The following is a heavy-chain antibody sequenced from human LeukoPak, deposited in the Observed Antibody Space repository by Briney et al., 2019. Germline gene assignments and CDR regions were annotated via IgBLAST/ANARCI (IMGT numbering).Heavy chain of an antibody. CDR1: GFTFSNYW. D-gene: IGHD2-15*01. J-gene: IGHJ4*02. Sequence: PGGSLRLSCAASGFTFSNYWMSWVRQAPGKGLEWVANIKQDGSEEYYVDSVKGRFTISRDNAWDSLYLQMNSLRAGDTAVYYCSRDSCSGGSCYPDYRGQGTLVTVSS. V-gene: IGHV3-7*01. CDR3: SRDSCSGGSCYPDY. CDR2: IKQDGSEE.